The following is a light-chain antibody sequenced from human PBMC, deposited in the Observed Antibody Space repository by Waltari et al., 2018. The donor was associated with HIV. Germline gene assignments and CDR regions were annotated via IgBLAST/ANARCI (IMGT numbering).Light chain of an antibody. V-gene: IGKV4-1*01. CDR1: QSILYSSNNQNY. J-gene: IGKJ2*01. CDR2: WAS. Sequence: DVVVTQSPVSLPVSLGERATLHCRSSQSILYSSNNQNYLAWYQQKPGQRPKLLIYWASARQSGVPDRFSGNGSGTDFTLTISSLQAEDVAVYYCQQYYHVPYTFGLGTKLEIK. CDR3: QQYYHVPYT.